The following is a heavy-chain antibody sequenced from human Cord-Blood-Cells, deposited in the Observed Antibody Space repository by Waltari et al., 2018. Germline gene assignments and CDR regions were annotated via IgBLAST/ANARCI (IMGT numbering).Heavy chain of an antibody. CDR3: ARALDGLHNWNDFYAFDI. D-gene: IGHD1-1*01. Sequence: QVQLVQSGAEVKKPGSSVKVSCKASGGTFSSYAISWVRQAPGQGLEWMVGIIPIFGTANYAQKFQGRVTITADESTITAYMELSSLRSEDTAVYYCARALDGLHNWNDFYAFDIWGQGTMVTVSS. V-gene: IGHV1-69*01. J-gene: IGHJ3*02. CDR2: IIPIFGTA. CDR1: GGTFSSYA.